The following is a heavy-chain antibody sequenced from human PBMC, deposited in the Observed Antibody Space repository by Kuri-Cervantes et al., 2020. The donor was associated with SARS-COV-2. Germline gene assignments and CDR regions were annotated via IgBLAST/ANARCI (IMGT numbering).Heavy chain of an antibody. CDR1: EFTFSSYW. CDR2: IWYDGSNK. CDR3: ARDSGPLRYSYFDY. D-gene: IGHD3-9*01. Sequence: GESLKISCAASEFTFSSYWMSWVRQAPGKGLEWVAVIWYDGSNKYYADSVKGRFTISRDNSKNTVFLQMDSLRAEDTAVYYCARDSGPLRYSYFDYWGLGALVTVSS. V-gene: IGHV3-33*08. J-gene: IGHJ4*02.